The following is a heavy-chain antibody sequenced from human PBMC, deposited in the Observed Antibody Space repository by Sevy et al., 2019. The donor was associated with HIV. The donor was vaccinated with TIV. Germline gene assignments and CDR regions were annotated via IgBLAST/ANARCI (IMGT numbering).Heavy chain of an antibody. D-gene: IGHD5-18*01. CDR1: GFTFSSYG. Sequence: GGSLRLSCAASGFTFSSYGMHWVRQAPGKGLEWVAVISYDGSNKYYADSVKGRFTISRDNSKNTLYLQMNSLRAEDTAVYYCAKDLNTAMVNGYYYYGMDVWGQWTTVTVSS. J-gene: IGHJ6*02. CDR3: AKDLNTAMVNGYYYYGMDV. CDR2: ISYDGSNK. V-gene: IGHV3-30*18.